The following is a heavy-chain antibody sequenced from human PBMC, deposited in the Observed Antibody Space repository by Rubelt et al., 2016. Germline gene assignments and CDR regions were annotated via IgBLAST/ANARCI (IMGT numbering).Heavy chain of an antibody. D-gene: IGHD6-19*01. J-gene: IGHJ4*02. CDR1: GFTVSSNF. CDR3: ARDGGSGWYDY. Sequence: EVQLLESGGGLVQPGGSLRLYCVASGFTVSSNFMSWVRQAPGKGLEWVSVIYSGGTTYYADSVKGRFIMCRDKSKSTLDLQMCSLRAEDTALYYGARDGGSGWYDYWGQGTLVTVSS. V-gene: IGHV3-66*01. CDR2: IYSGGTT.